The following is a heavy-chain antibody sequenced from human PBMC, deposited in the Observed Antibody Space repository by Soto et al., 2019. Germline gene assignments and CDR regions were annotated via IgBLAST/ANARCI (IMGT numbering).Heavy chain of an antibody. Sequence: ASVKVSCKASGFSFTDYHIHWVRQAPGQGLEWLGWINPKSGGTRTAQKFQGWVTMTTDTSISTASMELTRLTSDDTAIYYCARGDSTDCSNGVCSFFYNHDMDVWGQGTTVTVSS. D-gene: IGHD2-8*01. V-gene: IGHV1-2*04. CDR1: GFSFTDYH. CDR3: ARGDSTDCSNGVCSFFYNHDMDV. J-gene: IGHJ6*02. CDR2: INPKSGGT.